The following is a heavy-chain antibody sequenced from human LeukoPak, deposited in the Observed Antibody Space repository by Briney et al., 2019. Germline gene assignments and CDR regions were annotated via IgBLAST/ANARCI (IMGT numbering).Heavy chain of an antibody. CDR1: GFSFSNYE. J-gene: IGHJ4*02. CDR3: ARSRDGYNLLDY. Sequence: GGSLRLSCAASGFSFSNYEVNWVRQAPGKGLEWVSYISSSGSTIYYADSVKGRFTISRDNAKNSLYLQMNSLRADDTAVYYCARSRDGYNLLDYWGQGTLVTVSS. V-gene: IGHV3-48*03. D-gene: IGHD5-24*01. CDR2: ISSSGSTI.